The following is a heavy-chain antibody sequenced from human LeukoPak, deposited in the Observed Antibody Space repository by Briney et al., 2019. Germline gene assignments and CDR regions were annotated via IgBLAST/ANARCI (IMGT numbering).Heavy chain of an antibody. J-gene: IGHJ5*02. D-gene: IGHD2-2*01. CDR3: ARVVTPRYCSTTSCYWKGWFDP. Sequence: ASVKASCQTPGGTFRRYAICWVRQAPGQGLDWMGEIIPIYGTAHYAQKVQGSVTITADETTRTAYMELASLRSEDTAVYYCARVVTPRYCSTTSCYWKGWFDPWGQGTLVTVSS. CDR1: GGTFRRYA. V-gene: IGHV1-69*13. CDR2: IIPIYGTA.